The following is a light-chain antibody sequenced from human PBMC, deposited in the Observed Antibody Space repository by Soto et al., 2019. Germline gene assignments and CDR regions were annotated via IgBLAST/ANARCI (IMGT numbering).Light chain of an antibody. Sequence: DIQMTQSPSSVSASVGDRVTITCRASQDISSWLVWYQQRPGKAPKLLIYAASRLQSGVPSRFSGSGSGTDFTLTISSLQPEDFATYYCQQADRFPFAFGPGTKVDIK. CDR2: AAS. V-gene: IGKV1-12*01. J-gene: IGKJ3*01. CDR3: QQADRFPFA. CDR1: QDISSW.